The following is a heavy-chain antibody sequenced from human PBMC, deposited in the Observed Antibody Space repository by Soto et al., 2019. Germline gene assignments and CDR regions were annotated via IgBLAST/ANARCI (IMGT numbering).Heavy chain of an antibody. J-gene: IGHJ4*02. Sequence: PSETLSLTCTVSGGSISSYYWSWSRQPPGKGLEWIGYIYYSGSTNYNPSLKSRVTISVDTSKNQFSLKLSSVTAADTAVYYCASAPYYDFWSGYYTGLDYWGQGTLVTVSS. CDR3: ASAPYYDFWSGYYTGLDY. CDR2: IYYSGST. V-gene: IGHV4-59*01. CDR1: GGSISSYY. D-gene: IGHD3-3*01.